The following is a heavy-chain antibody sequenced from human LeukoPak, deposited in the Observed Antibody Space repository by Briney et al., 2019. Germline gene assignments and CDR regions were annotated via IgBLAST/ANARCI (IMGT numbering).Heavy chain of an antibody. V-gene: IGHV3-23*01. Sequence: GGSLRLSCAASGFAFSSYAMSWVRQAPGKGLEWVSAISGSGGSTYYADSVKGRFTISRDNSKNTLYLQMNSLRAEDTAVYYCAKTYGDYGYYWFDPWGQGTLVTVSS. J-gene: IGHJ5*02. CDR3: AKTYGDYGYYWFDP. D-gene: IGHD4-17*01. CDR1: GFAFSSYA. CDR2: ISGSGGST.